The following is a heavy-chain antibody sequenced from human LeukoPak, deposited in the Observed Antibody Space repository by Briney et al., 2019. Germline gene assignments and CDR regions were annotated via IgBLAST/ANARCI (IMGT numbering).Heavy chain of an antibody. J-gene: IGHJ4*02. V-gene: IGHV1-2*02. CDR3: ASITMVRGVTPFDY. CDR2: INPNSGGT. D-gene: IGHD3-10*01. Sequence: ASVKVSCKASGYTFTGYYMHWVRQAPGQGLEWMGWINPNSGGTNYAQKFQGRVTMTRDTSISTAHMELSRLRSDDTAVYYCASITMVRGVTPFDYWGQGTLVTVSS. CDR1: GYTFTGYY.